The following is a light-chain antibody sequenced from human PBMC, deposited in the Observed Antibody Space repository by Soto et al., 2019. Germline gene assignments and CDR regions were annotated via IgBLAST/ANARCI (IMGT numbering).Light chain of an antibody. V-gene: IGLV2-14*01. CDR1: SSDVGVYNY. Sequence: QSVLTQPASVSGSPGQSITISCTGTSSDVGVYNYVSWYQLHPGKAPKLMVFEVNNRPSGVSYRFSGSKSGNTASLTISGLQAEDEADYFCSSYSISTAYLFGTGTKVTVL. J-gene: IGLJ1*01. CDR3: SSYSISTAYL. CDR2: EVN.